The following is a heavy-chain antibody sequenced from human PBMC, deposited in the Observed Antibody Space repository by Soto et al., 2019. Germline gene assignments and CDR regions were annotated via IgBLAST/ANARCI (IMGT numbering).Heavy chain of an antibody. V-gene: IGHV4-59*01. J-gene: IGHJ4*02. CDR3: ARGSSSWYY. Sequence: PQTLSLTCTVSGGAISSYYWSWFRQPPGKGMTWTGFIYYSGSANYKPSLKSRVAISVDTSKNQFYLNLSSVTAADTAVYYCARGSSSWYYRGQATLVTVSS. CDR2: IYYSGSA. CDR1: GGAISSYY. D-gene: IGHD6-13*01.